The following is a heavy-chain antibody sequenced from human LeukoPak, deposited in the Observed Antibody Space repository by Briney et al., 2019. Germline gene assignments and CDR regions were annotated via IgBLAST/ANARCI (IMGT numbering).Heavy chain of an antibody. CDR3: AIAVSAVAGYYYIYYGDV. D-gene: IGHD6-19*01. Sequence: ASQTLSLTCTVSGGSISGGSYYWIWIRQPTGMGLEWFVRIYTSGSTNYNPSIKRRVTISVDTYKNQCSLKLSSVTAADTAVYCGAIAVSAVAGYYYIYYGDVWDKGTTVTVSS. V-gene: IGHV4-61*02. CDR1: GGSISGGSYY. CDR2: IYTSGST. J-gene: IGHJ6*03.